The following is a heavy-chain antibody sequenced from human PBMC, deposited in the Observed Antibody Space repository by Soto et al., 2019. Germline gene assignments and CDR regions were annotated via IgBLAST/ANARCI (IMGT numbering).Heavy chain of an antibody. CDR2: IYWDDDK. CDR1: GFSLSTSEVG. CDR3: SHKHGYTFDY. V-gene: IGHV2-5*02. J-gene: IGHJ4*01. D-gene: IGHD5-12*01. Sequence: QITLKESGPTLVKPTQTLTLTCTFSGFSLSTSEVGVGWIRQPPGKALEWLALIYWDDDKRYSPSLKSRLTITNDTSKNQVVLTITNMNPVDTATYYCSHKHGYTFDYSVHGTLVTVSS.